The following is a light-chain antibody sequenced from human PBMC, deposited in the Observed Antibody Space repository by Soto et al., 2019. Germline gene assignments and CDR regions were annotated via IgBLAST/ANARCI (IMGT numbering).Light chain of an antibody. CDR2: DAS. J-gene: IGKJ2*01. CDR3: QQYGNFPPNT. V-gene: IGKV3D-20*01. Sequence: DIVLTQSPATLSLSPGERATLSCGASQTISRNYLAWYQQKPGLAPRLVIYDASTRATGIPDRFSGSGSGTDFTLTISRLEPEDFAVYYCQQYGNFPPNTFGQGTKLEIK. CDR1: QTISRNY.